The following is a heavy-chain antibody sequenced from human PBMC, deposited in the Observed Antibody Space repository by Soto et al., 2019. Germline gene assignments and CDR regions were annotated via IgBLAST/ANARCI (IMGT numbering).Heavy chain of an antibody. CDR1: GFTFSSYA. D-gene: IGHD6-13*01. J-gene: IGHJ6*02. Sequence: GGSLRLSCAASGFTFSSYAMSWVRQAPGKGLEWVSAISGSGGSTYYAGSVKGRFTISRDNSKNTLYLQMNSLRAEDTAVYYCAKDQIAAAGTSYYYGMDVWGQGTTVTVSS. CDR3: AKDQIAAAGTSYYYGMDV. CDR2: ISGSGGST. V-gene: IGHV3-23*01.